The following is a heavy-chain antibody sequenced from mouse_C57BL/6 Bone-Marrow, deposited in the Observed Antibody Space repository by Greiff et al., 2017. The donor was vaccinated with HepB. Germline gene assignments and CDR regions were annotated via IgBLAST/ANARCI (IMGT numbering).Heavy chain of an antibody. CDR2: IHPNSGST. D-gene: IGHD3-2*02. CDR3: ARWGTAQAAWFAY. CDR1: GYTFTSYW. V-gene: IGHV1-64*01. J-gene: IGHJ3*01. Sequence: VQLQQPGAELVKPGASVKLSCKASGYTFTSYWMHWVKQRPGQGLEWIGMIHPNSGSTNYNEKFKSKATLTVDKSSSTAYMQLSSLTSEDSAVYYCARWGTAQAAWFAYWGQGTLVTVSA.